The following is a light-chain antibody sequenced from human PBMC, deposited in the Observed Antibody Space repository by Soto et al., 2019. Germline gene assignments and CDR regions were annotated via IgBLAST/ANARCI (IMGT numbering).Light chain of an antibody. CDR2: AAS. V-gene: IGKV1-9*01. CDR3: QQLNS. CDR1: QGISSY. J-gene: IGKJ4*01. Sequence: DIQLTQSPSFLSASVGDRVTITCRASQGISSYLAWYQQKPGKAPKPLIYAASTLQSVVPSRFRGSGSGTEFTHTLSSLHPEYFATYYCQQLNSFGGGTKVEIK.